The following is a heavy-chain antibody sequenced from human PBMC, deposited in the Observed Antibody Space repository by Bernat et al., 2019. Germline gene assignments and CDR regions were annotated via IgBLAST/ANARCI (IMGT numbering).Heavy chain of an antibody. CDR2: ISSSSTYI. V-gene: IGHV3-21*01. J-gene: IGHJ3*02. CDR1: GFTFSSYS. D-gene: IGHD3-9*01. CDR3: ARNYDVLSGYYNAFDI. Sequence: VQLVESGGGVVRPGGSLRLSCAASGFTFSSYSMNWVRQAPGEGLEWVSSISSSSTYIYYADSVMGRFTISRDNAKNSLYLQMSSLRAEDTAVYYCARNYDVLSGYYNAFDIWGQGTMVTVSS.